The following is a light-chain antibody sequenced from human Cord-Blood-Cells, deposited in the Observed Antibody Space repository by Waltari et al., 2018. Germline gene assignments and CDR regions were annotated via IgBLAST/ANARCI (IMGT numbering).Light chain of an antibody. CDR1: SSDVGGYNY. CDR3: SSYTSSSTLV. Sequence: QSALTQPASVSGSPGQSITISCTGTSSDVGGYNYVSWYQQHPGKAPKLMIYDVSNRPSGFSNRLSGSRSGNTASLTISGLQAEYEADYYCSSYTSSSTLVFGGGTKLTVL. CDR2: DVS. V-gene: IGLV2-14*01. J-gene: IGLJ2*01.